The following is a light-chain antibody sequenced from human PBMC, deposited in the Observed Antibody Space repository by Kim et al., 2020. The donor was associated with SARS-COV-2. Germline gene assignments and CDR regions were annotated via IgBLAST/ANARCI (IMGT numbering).Light chain of an antibody. CDR3: QVWDSSSDHYV. Sequence: AQGKTAIINCGGNNIGSKNVYWYQQKRGQAPLLVIFYDSHRPSGIPERISGPNSGNAAALTISRVEAGDEADYDCQVWDSSSDHYVFGTGTKVTVL. CDR2: YDS. V-gene: IGLV3-21*04. CDR1: NIGSKN. J-gene: IGLJ1*01.